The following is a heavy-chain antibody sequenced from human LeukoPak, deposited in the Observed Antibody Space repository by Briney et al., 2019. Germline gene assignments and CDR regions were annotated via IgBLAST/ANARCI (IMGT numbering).Heavy chain of an antibody. J-gene: IGHJ6*03. V-gene: IGHV3-53*01. CDR2: IYSGGST. Sequence: PGGSLRLSCAASGFTVSSNYMSWVRQAPGKGLEWVSVIYSGGSTYYADSVKGRFTISRDNSKNTLYLQMNSLRAEDTAVYYCARGASSTSSTFYYYYYMDVWGKGTTVTISS. CDR3: ARGASSTSSTFYYYYYMDV. D-gene: IGHD2-2*01. CDR1: GFTVSSNY.